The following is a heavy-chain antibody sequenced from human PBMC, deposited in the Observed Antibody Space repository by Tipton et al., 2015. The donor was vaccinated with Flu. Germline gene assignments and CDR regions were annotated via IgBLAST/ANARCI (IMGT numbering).Heavy chain of an antibody. CDR2: SHHSGST. CDR3: VRHRGTTATTLDWFDA. CDR1: NYSISGAYY. Sequence: TLSLTCAVSNYSISGAYYWSWIRQPPGKGLEWVGSSHHSGSTYYNPPLRGRVIISVDTSKEQVSLRLNSVTAADTGVYYCVRHRGTTATTLDWFDAWGQGTLVTVSS. D-gene: IGHD4-17*01. V-gene: IGHV4-38-2*01. J-gene: IGHJ5*02.